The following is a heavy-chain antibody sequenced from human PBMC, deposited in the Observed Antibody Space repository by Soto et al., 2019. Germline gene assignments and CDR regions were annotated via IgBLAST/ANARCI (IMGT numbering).Heavy chain of an antibody. Sequence: PGGSLRLSCAASGFTFSSYEMNWVRQAPGKGLEWVSYISSSGSTIYYADSVKGRFTISRDNAKNSLYLQMNSLRAEDTAVYYCARDRYYYDSSGYYNDYWGQGTLVTVSS. CDR3: ARDRYYYDSSGYYNDY. CDR1: GFTFSSYE. V-gene: IGHV3-48*03. D-gene: IGHD3-22*01. J-gene: IGHJ4*02. CDR2: ISSSGSTI.